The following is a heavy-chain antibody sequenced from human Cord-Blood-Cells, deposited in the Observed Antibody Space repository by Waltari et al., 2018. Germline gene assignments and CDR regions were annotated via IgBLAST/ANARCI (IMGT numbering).Heavy chain of an antibody. D-gene: IGHD3-3*01. CDR1: GASVSSGSYS. CDR3: AREVGEYYDFWSGYYYFDY. CDR2: IYYSGST. J-gene: IGHJ4*02. Sequence: QVQLQESGPGLVKPSETLSLTCTVSGASVSSGSYSWSWIRQPPGKGLEWIGYIYYSGSTNYNPSRKSRVTISVDTSKNQFSLKLSSVTAADTAVYYCAREVGEYYDFWSGYYYFDYWGQGTLVTVSS. V-gene: IGHV4-61*01.